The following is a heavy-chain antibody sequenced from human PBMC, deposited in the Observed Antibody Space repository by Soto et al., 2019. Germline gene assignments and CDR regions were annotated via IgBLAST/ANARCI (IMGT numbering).Heavy chain of an antibody. CDR1: GGPISRYY. J-gene: IGHJ4*02. V-gene: IGHV4-59*01. D-gene: IGHD6-19*01. CDR3: ASTAHSSGWYSGGFDY. CDR2: SYYSGST. Sequence: SETLSLTCTVSGGPISRYYWSWSRQRPGQGLEWIGDSYYSGSTNYNPSLKSRVTISVDPSKNQFSLKLSSVTAADTAVYYCASTAHSSGWYSGGFDYWGQGTLVTV.